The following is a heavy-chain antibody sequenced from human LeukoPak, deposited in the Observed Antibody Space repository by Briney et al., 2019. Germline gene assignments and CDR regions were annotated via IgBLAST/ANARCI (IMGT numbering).Heavy chain of an antibody. D-gene: IGHD3-10*01. V-gene: IGHV3-23*01. CDR2: ISGSGGST. J-gene: IGHJ4*02. CDR1: GFTFSSYA. Sequence: GGSLRLSCAASGFTFSSYAMSWVRQAPGKGLEWVSGISGSGGSTYYAESVKGRFTISRDNSKNTLYLQMNSLRAEDAAVYYCAGYYYGSGSYYHKAYYWGQGTLVTVSS. CDR3: AGYYYGSGSYYHKAYY.